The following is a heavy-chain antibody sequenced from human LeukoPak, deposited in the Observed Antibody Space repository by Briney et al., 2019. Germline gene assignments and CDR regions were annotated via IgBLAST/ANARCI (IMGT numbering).Heavy chain of an antibody. D-gene: IGHD6-13*01. J-gene: IGHJ4*02. V-gene: IGHV3-64*01. CDR2: ISSNGGST. CDR1: GFTFSSYA. Sequence: GGSPRLSCAASGFTFSSYAMHWVRQAPGKGLEYVSAISSNGGSTYYANSVKGRFTISRDNSKNTLYLQMGSLRAEDMAVYYCARGIAAAGMARWGQGTLVTVSS. CDR3: ARGIAAAGMAR.